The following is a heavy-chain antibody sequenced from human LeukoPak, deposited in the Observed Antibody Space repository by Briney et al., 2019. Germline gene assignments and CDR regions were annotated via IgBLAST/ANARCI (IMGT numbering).Heavy chain of an antibody. CDR1: GYTFTSYY. J-gene: IGHJ6*03. CDR3: ARANRRSGPNGMAVAGHYYYYYMDV. D-gene: IGHD6-19*01. CDR2: INPSGGST. Sequence: ASVKVSCKASGYTFTSYYMHWVRQAPGQGLEWMGIINPSGGSTSYAQKFQGRVTMTRDMSTSTVYMELSSLRSEDTAVYYCARANRRSGPNGMAVAGHYYYYYMDVWGKGTTVTVSS. V-gene: IGHV1-46*01.